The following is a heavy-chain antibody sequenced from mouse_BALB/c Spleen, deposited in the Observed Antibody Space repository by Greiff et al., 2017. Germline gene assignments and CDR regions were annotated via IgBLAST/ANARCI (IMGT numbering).Heavy chain of an antibody. CDR1: GYTFTDYA. D-gene: IGHD4-1*01. Sequence: QVQLQQSGAELVRPGVSVKISCKGSGYTFTDYAMHWVKQSHAKSLEWIGVISTYYGDASYNQKFKGKATITVDKSSSTAYMELARLTSEDSAIYYCARWGGTFDYWGQGTTLTVSS. J-gene: IGHJ2*01. CDR2: ISTYYGDA. V-gene: IGHV1S137*01. CDR3: ARWGGTFDY.